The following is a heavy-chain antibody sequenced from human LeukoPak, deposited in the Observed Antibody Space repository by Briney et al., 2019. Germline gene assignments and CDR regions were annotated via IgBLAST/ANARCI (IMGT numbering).Heavy chain of an antibody. CDR3: VKPIAAAGTNY. J-gene: IGHJ4*02. D-gene: IGHD6-13*01. V-gene: IGHV3-64D*06. CDR2: ISSNGGST. CDR1: GFTFSSYA. Sequence: GGSLRLSCSASGFTFSSYAMHWVRQAPGKGLEYVSAISSNGGSTNYADSVKGRFTISRDNSKNTLYLQMSSLRAEDTAVYYCVKPIAAAGTNYWGQGTLVTVSS.